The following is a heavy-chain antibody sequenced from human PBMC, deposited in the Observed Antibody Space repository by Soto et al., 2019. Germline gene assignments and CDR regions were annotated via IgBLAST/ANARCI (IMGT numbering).Heavy chain of an antibody. CDR2: IHNSGST. D-gene: IGHD6-19*01. CDR3: ARDLGSEQWFFDN. V-gene: IGHV4-31*03. Sequence: QVQLQESGPGLVKPSQTLSLTCLVSGASVSGDGSYCSWIRQHPGKGLEFIGYIHNSGSTYSNPSHENRVAMSIDTSKNQFSLRLSSVPAADSAVYFCARDLGSEQWFFDNWGQGILVTVSS. J-gene: IGHJ4*02. CDR1: GASVSGDGSY.